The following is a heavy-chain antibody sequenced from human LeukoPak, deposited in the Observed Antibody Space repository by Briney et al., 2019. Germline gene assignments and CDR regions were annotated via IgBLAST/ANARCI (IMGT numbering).Heavy chain of an antibody. CDR3: ASILKPGYSGYSALDY. V-gene: IGHV1-18*01. Sequence: ASVKVSCKASGYTFTSYGISWVRQAPGQGLEWMGWISAYNGNTNYAQKFQGRVTITADESTSTAYMELSSLRSEDTAVYYCASILKPGYSGYSALDYWGQGTLVTVSS. CDR1: GYTFTSYG. D-gene: IGHD5-12*01. CDR2: ISAYNGNT. J-gene: IGHJ4*02.